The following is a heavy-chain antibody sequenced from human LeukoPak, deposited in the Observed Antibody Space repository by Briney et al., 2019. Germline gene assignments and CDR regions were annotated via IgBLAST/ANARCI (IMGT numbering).Heavy chain of an antibody. Sequence: SETLSLTCSVSGGFTTGFYWSWIRQPPGKGLEWIGEINHSGSGNYNSSLKSRVTISVDTSKNQFSLKVSSVTAADTAVYYCARRMGRRFGERYYYYHYMDVWGKGTTVTISS. CDR1: GGFTTGFY. D-gene: IGHD3-10*01. CDR2: INHSGSG. J-gene: IGHJ6*03. V-gene: IGHV4-34*01. CDR3: ARRMGRRFGERYYYYHYMDV.